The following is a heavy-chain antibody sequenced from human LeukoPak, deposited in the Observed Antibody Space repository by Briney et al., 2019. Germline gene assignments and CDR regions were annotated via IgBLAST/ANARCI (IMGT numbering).Heavy chain of an antibody. CDR3: AKRGVDTTMVVWGNYYYFDY. D-gene: IGHD5-18*01. J-gene: IGHJ4*02. V-gene: IGHV3-23*01. CDR1: GFTFSHYA. Sequence: GGSLRLSCAASGFTFSHYAMSWVRRAPGKGLWWVSAISGNGGSTYYADSVKGRFTISRDNSKNTLYLQMNGLRAEDTAVYYCAKRGVDTTMVVWGNYYYFDYWGQGTLVTVSS. CDR2: ISGNGGST.